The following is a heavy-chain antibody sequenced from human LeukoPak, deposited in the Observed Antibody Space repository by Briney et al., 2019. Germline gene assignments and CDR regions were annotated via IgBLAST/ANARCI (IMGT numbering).Heavy chain of an antibody. CDR3: SRFLYHTTGYHYFDS. CDR1: GFTLSNFW. V-gene: IGHV3-7*01. CDR2: IRGYGREQ. Sequence: PGGSLRLSCAASGFTLSNFWMTWVRQAPGKGLEWVADIRGYGREQNYVASVKGRFTISRDNAQNSLYLQMSSLGAEDTALYFCSRFLYHTTGYHYFDSWGQGTLVTVSS. J-gene: IGHJ4*02. D-gene: IGHD3-9*01.